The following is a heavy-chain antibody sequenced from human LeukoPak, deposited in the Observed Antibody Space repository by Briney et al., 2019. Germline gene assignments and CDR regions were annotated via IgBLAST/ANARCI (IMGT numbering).Heavy chain of an antibody. Sequence: SETLSLTCTVSGGSISSYYWSWIRQPPGKGLEWIGYIYYSGSTNYNPSLKSRVTISVDTSKNQFSLKLSSVTAADTAVYYCVGSIRTYYFDYWGQGTLVTVSS. D-gene: IGHD3-10*01. CDR2: IYYSGST. J-gene: IGHJ4*02. V-gene: IGHV4-59*01. CDR3: VGSIRTYYFDY. CDR1: GGSISSYY.